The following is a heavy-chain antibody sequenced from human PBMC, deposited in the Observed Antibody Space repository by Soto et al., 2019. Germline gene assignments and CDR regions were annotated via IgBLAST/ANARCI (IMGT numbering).Heavy chain of an antibody. CDR2: IYYSGST. J-gene: IGHJ4*01. D-gene: IGHD3-9*01. CDR3: ARGRVSGDTCYLEN. V-gene: IGHV4-59*01. CDR1: GGSISSYY. Sequence: SETLSLTCTASGGSISSYYWNWIRQPPGKGLESIGYIYYSGSTSYTPSPKSRVTISVDTSKNQFSLKLRSVTAADTAVYYCARGRVSGDTCYLENWAQGXPVTFYS.